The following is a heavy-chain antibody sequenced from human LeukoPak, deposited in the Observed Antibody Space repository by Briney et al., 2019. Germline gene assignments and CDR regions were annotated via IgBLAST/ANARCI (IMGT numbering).Heavy chain of an antibody. CDR3: AQAHNVKLGPESYYFFLGDV. D-gene: IGHD2/OR15-2a*01. Sequence: SQTLSLTCAISGDSVSSNSAAWNWIRQSPSRGLEWLGRTYYRSKWYYDYATSVKGRITINPDSSKNQFSLQLSSVTSEDTAVYYCAQAHNVKLGPESYYFFLGDVRGKGTTITGPS. V-gene: IGHV6-1*01. J-gene: IGHJ6*03. CDR1: GDSVSSNSAA. CDR2: TYYRSKWYY.